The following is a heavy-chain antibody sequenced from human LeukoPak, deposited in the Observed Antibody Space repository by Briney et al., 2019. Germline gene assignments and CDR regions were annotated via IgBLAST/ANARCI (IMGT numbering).Heavy chain of an antibody. V-gene: IGHV4-30-4*01. Sequence: SQTLSLTCTVSGGSISSGDYYWSWIRQPPGKGLEWIGYIYYSGSTYYNPSLKSRVTISVDTSKNQFSLKLSSVTAADTAVYYCARRENDILTGPSPDYWGQGTLVTVSS. CDR3: ARRENDILTGPSPDY. D-gene: IGHD3-9*01. J-gene: IGHJ4*02. CDR1: GGSISSGDYY. CDR2: IYYSGST.